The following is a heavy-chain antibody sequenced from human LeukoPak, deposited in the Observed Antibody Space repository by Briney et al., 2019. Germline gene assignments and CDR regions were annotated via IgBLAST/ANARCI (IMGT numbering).Heavy chain of an antibody. J-gene: IGHJ5*02. V-gene: IGHV3-30*03. Sequence: PGGSLRLSCAASGFTFSSYGIHWVRQAPGKGLEWVAVISYDGSSKYYADSVKGRFTISGDNFKNTLYLQMNSLKPEDTAVYYCSSLGLAVAPNWVDPWGQGTLVTVSS. CDR2: ISYDGSSK. CDR3: SSLGLAVAPNWVDP. D-gene: IGHD6-19*01. CDR1: GFTFSSYG.